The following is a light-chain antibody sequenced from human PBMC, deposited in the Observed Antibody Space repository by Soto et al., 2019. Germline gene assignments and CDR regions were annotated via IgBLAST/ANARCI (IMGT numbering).Light chain of an antibody. Sequence: QSALTQSASVSGSPGQSITISCTGTSSDVGAYNYVSWYQQYPGKAPKLMIYDVTNRPSGVSNRFSGSKSGNTASLTISGLQAEDEADYYCNSSTSSSTLVFGGGTKVTVL. V-gene: IGLV2-14*01. CDR3: NSSTSSSTLV. CDR2: DVT. J-gene: IGLJ2*01. CDR1: SSDVGAYNY.